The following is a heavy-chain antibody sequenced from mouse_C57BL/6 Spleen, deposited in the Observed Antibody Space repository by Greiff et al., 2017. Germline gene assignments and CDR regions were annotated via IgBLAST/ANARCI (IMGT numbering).Heavy chain of an antibody. J-gene: IGHJ3*01. CDR3: ARREAWFAY. Sequence: EVKLEESGPGLVKPSQSLSLTCSVTGYSITSGYYWNWIRQFPGNKLEWMGYISYDGSNNSNPSLKNRISITRDTSKYQFFLKLKSVTTEDTATYYCARREAWFAYWGQGTLVTVSA. V-gene: IGHV3-6*01. CDR2: ISYDGSN. CDR1: GYSITSGYY.